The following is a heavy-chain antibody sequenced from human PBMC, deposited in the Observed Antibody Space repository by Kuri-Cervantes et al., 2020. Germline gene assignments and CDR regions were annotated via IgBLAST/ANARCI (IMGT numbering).Heavy chain of an antibody. V-gene: IGHV3-74*03. Sequence: GGSLRLSCAGSGYTFSRNWMHWVRQAPGRGLVWVSRMNNDDSSKTYADSVRGRFTISRDNAKNTLYLQMSSLRADDTAVYYCAREIYAGAVYYFDLWGHGTPVTVSS. CDR2: MNNDDSSK. CDR3: AREIYAGAVYYFDL. CDR1: GYTFSRNW. J-gene: IGHJ4*01. D-gene: IGHD3-10*01.